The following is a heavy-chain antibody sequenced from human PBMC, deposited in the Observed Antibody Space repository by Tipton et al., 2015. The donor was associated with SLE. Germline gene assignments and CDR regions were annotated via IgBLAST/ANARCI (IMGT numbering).Heavy chain of an antibody. CDR2: VYYSGST. CDR3: ARGGAVATIYYFDY. Sequence: TLSLTCTVSGGSISSGGYYWSWIRQPPGKGLEWIGYVYYSGSTNYNPSLKSRVTISLDTSKNQFSLKLTSVTAADTAVYYCARGGAVATIYYFDYWGQGTLVTVSS. CDR1: GGSISSGGYY. D-gene: IGHD5-12*01. V-gene: IGHV4-61*08. J-gene: IGHJ4*02.